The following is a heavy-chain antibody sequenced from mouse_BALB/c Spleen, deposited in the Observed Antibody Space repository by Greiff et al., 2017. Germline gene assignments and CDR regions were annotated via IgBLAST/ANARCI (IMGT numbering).Heavy chain of an antibody. CDR2: IWAGGST. Sequence: VQLQESGPGLVAPSQSLSITCTVSGFSLTSYGVHWVRQPPGKGLEWLGVIWAGGSTNYNSALMSRLSISKDNSKSQVFLKMNSLQTDDTAMYYCARDGIYDGYYVNYFDYWGQGTTLTVSS. CDR3: ARDGIYDGYYVNYFDY. CDR1: GFSLTSYG. J-gene: IGHJ2*01. V-gene: IGHV2-9*02. D-gene: IGHD2-3*01.